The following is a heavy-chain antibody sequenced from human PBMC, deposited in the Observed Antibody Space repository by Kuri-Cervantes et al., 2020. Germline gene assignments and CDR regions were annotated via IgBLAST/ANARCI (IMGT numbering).Heavy chain of an antibody. CDR1: GESFRAYY. D-gene: IGHD6-19*01. CDR3: AREQAVAATGEVYFDF. CDR2: INYIGST. J-gene: IGHJ4*02. V-gene: IGHV4-34*01. Sequence: ESLKISCAVYGESFRAYYWMWIRQPPGKGLEWIGEINYIGSTDYNPSLKSRVTVSVDTSKKQVSLKLRSVTAADTAVYYCAREQAVAATGEVYFDFWGQGTLVTVSS.